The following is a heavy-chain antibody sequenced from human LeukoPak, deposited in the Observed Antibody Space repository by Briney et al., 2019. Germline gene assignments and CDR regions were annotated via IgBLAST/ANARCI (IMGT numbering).Heavy chain of an antibody. CDR3: ARGLIENYGPWFDP. D-gene: IGHD3-16*01. J-gene: IGHJ5*02. CDR2: IYSGGST. Sequence: PGGSLRLSCAASGFTVSRNYMSWVRQAPGKGLEWVSVIYSGGSTYYADSVKGRFTISRDNAKNSLYLQMNSLRAEDTAVYYCARGLIENYGPWFDPWGQGTLVTVSS. V-gene: IGHV3-66*01. CDR1: GFTVSRNY.